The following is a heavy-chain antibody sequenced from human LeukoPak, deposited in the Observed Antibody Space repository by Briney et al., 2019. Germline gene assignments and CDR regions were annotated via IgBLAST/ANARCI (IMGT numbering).Heavy chain of an antibody. Sequence: SQTLSLTCTVSGGSISSGGYYWSWIRQHPGKGLEWIGYIYYSGSTYYNPSLKSRVTISVDTSKNQFSLKLSSVTAADTAVYYCATSYDILTGPPNGFDPWGQGILVTVSS. D-gene: IGHD3-9*01. J-gene: IGHJ5*02. CDR3: ATSYDILTGPPNGFDP. CDR2: IYYSGST. V-gene: IGHV4-31*03. CDR1: GGSISSGGYY.